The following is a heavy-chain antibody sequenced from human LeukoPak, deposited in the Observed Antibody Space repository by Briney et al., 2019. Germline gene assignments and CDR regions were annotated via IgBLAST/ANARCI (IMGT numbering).Heavy chain of an antibody. Sequence: GGSLRLSCAASGFTFSSYAMSWVRQVPGKGLVWVSRINEDGSITNYADSVKGRFTISRDNSKNTLYLQMNSLRAKDTAVYYCAKAPTDTAMVTFDYWGQGTLVTVSS. J-gene: IGHJ4*02. V-gene: IGHV3-23*01. CDR1: GFTFSSYA. D-gene: IGHD5-18*01. CDR2: INEDGSIT. CDR3: AKAPTDTAMVTFDY.